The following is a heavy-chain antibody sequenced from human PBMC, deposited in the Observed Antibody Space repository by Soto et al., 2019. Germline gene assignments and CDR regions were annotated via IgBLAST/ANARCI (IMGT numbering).Heavy chain of an antibody. J-gene: IGHJ5*02. D-gene: IGHD1-26*01. CDR1: GFTFSSYW. Sequence: GGSLRLSCAASGFTFSSYWMSWVRQAPGKGLEWVANIKQDGSEKYYVDSVKGRFTISRDNAKNSLYLQMNSLRAEDTAVYYCAREVGAPDNWFDPWGQGTLVTVSS. CDR2: IKQDGSEK. V-gene: IGHV3-7*05. CDR3: AREVGAPDNWFDP.